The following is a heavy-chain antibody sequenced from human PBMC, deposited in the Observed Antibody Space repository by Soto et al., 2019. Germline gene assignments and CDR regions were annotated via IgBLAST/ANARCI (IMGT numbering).Heavy chain of an antibody. Sequence: ASVKVSCKASGYTFTSYGISWVRQAPGQGLEWMGWISAYNGNTNYAQKIQGRVTMTEDTSTDTAYMELSSLRSEDTAVYYCATPTKITIFGVVISDGFDIWGQGTMVTVSS. V-gene: IGHV1-18*01. CDR1: GYTFTSYG. J-gene: IGHJ3*02. CDR3: ATPTKITIFGVVISDGFDI. CDR2: ISAYNGNT. D-gene: IGHD3-3*01.